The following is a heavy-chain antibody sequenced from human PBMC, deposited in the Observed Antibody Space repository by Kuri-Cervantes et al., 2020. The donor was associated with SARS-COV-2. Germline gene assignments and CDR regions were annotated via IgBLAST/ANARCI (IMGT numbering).Heavy chain of an antibody. CDR2: IYYSGST. V-gene: IGHV4-39*02. CDR1: GGSISSSSYY. J-gene: IGHJ6*02. Sequence: SETLSLTCTVSGGSISSSSYYWGWIRQPPGKGLEWIGSIYYSGSTYYNPSLKSRVTISVDTSKNQFSLKLSSVTAADTAVYYCARDHMQLKGMDVWGQGTTVTVSS. CDR3: ARDHMQLKGMDV. D-gene: IGHD6-13*01.